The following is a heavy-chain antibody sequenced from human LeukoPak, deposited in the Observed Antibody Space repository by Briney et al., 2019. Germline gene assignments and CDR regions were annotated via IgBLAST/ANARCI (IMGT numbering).Heavy chain of an antibody. V-gene: IGHV4-59*01. CDR3: ARQTYYASGTYYFLDF. D-gene: IGHD3-10*01. CDR1: GGSISGYY. CDR2: IYFGGNT. J-gene: IGHJ4*02. Sequence: SETLSLTCTVSGGSISGYYWSWIRQPPVKGLEWIGYIYFGGNTNYNPSLKSRATMSVDTSKNQLSLKLSSVTAADTAVYYCARQTYYASGTYYFLDFWGQGTLVTVSS.